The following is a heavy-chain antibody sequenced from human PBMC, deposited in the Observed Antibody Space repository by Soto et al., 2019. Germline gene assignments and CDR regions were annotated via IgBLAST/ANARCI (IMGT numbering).Heavy chain of an antibody. D-gene: IGHD3-22*01. CDR3: ARDNGYYYDSSGYFSPFDY. J-gene: IGHJ4*02. V-gene: IGHV1-18*01. CDR2: ISAYNGNT. Sequence: ASVKVSCKASGYTFTSYGISWVRQAPGQGLEWMGWISAYNGNTNYAQKLQGRVTMTTDTSTSTAYMELRSLRSDDTAVYYCARDNGYYYDSSGYFSPFDYWGQGTLVTVSS. CDR1: GYTFTSYG.